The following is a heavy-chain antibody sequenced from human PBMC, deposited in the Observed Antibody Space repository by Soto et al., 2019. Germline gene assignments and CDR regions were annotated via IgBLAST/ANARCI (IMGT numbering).Heavy chain of an antibody. CDR2: IKWFXSVE. CDR1: WFTFGSYL. J-gene: IGHJ4*02. D-gene: IGHD5-18*01. V-gene: IGHV3-7*01. CDR3: ARPDGDRAKRRGYYFDY. Sequence: GGSLRIACTASWFTFGSYLVSWVRQAPGKRVEWLATIKWFXSVENYWVSVKGRFTTYRDKAKYSLYLQMDSLRAEDTAVYYCARPDGDRAKRRGYYFDYWGQGTLVTVSS.